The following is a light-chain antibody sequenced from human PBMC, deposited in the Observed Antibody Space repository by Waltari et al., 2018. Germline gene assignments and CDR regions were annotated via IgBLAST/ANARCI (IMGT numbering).Light chain of an antibody. V-gene: IGKV4-1*01. CDR3: QQYLSSPS. Sequence: DIVMTQSPDSLAVSLGERATINCKSSQSVLYTSNNKNYLAWYQQKPGQPPQLLIYWASTRVSGVPDRFSGSGSATVFPLTISSLQAEDVAVYHCQQYLSSPSFGQGTRLEIK. CDR2: WAS. CDR1: QSVLYTSNNKNY. J-gene: IGKJ5*01.